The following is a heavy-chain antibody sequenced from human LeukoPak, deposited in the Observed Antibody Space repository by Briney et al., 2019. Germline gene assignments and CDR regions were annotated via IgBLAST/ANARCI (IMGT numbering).Heavy chain of an antibody. J-gene: IGHJ4*02. CDR2: ISAYNGNT. CDR1: GYTFTSYG. CDR3: ARGREWYDSSGYHY. V-gene: IGHV1-18*01. D-gene: IGHD3-22*01. Sequence: ASVKVSCKASGYTFTSYGISWVRPAPGRGLEWMGWISAYNGNTNYAQKLQGRVTMTTDTSTSTAYMELRSLRSDDTAVYYCARGREWYDSSGYHYWGQGTLVTVSS.